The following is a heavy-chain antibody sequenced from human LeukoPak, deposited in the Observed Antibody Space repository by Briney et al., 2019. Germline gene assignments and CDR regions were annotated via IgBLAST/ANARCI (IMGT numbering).Heavy chain of an antibody. CDR1: GFTVSSNY. D-gene: IGHD3-3*01. V-gene: IGHV3-66*01. CDR2: IYSGGST. Sequence: GGSLRLSCAASGFTVSSNYMSRVRQAPGKGLEWVSVIYSGGSTYYADSVKGRFTISRDNSKNTLYLQMNSLRAEDTAVYYCARDLVSGYYHYYYYGMDVWGQGTTVTVSS. CDR3: ARDLVSGYYHYYYYGMDV. J-gene: IGHJ6*02.